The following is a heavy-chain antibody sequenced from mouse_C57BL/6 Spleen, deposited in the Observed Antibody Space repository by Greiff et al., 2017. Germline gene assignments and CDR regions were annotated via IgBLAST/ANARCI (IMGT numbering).Heavy chain of an antibody. CDR2: IDPSDSYT. D-gene: IGHD2-5*01. V-gene: IGHV1-69*01. CDR3: ARWDYSNNGFAY. CDR1: GYTFTSYW. Sequence: QVQLQQPGAELVMPGASVKLSCKASGYTFTSYWMHWVKQRPGQGLEWIGEIDPSDSYTNYNQKFKGKSTLTVDKSSSTAYMQLSSLTSEDSAVYYCARWDYSNNGFAYWGQGTLVTVAA. J-gene: IGHJ3*01.